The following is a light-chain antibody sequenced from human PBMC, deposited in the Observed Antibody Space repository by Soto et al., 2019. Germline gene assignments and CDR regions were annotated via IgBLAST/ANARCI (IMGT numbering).Light chain of an antibody. CDR3: QQYGSSLFT. CDR1: QSVSSSY. Sequence: EIELTQSPGTLSSSPGERATLSCRASQSVSSSYLAWYQQKPGQAPRLLIYGASSRATGIPDRFSGSGSGTDFTLTISRLEPEDFAVYYCQQYGSSLFTFGPGTKVDIK. V-gene: IGKV3-20*01. CDR2: GAS. J-gene: IGKJ3*01.